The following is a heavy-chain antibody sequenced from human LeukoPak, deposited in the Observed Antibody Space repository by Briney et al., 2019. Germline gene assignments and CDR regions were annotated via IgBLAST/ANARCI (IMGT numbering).Heavy chain of an antibody. V-gene: IGHV1-2*06. D-gene: IGHD3-10*01. CDR2: INPNSGGT. CDR1: GYTFTGYY. J-gene: IGHJ5*02. CDR3: ARVRTVRGVTPFDP. Sequence: GASVKVSCKASGYTFTGYYMHWVRQAPGQGLEWMGRINPNSGGTNYAQKFQGRVTMTRDTSISTAYMELSRLRSDDTAVYYCARVRTVRGVTPFDPWGQGTLVTVSS.